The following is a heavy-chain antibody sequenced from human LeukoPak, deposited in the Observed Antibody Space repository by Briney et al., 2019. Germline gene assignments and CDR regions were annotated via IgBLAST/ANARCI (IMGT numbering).Heavy chain of an antibody. CDR1: GFTFSSYE. CDR3: ARDIAVAGFFDY. Sequence: PGGSLRLSCAASGFTFSSYEMNWVRHAPGKGPEWLSYMSSNGKTIYYADSVKGRFTISRDNAKNSLYLQMNRLRGEDTAVYYCARDIAVAGFFDYWGQGTLVTVSS. J-gene: IGHJ4*02. V-gene: IGHV3-48*03. D-gene: IGHD6-19*01. CDR2: MSSNGKTI.